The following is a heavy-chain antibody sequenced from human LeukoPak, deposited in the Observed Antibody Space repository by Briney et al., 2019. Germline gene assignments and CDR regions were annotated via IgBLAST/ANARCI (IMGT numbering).Heavy chain of an antibody. Sequence: PSETLSLTCTVSRGSISSSTYYWGWIRQPPGKGLEWVGSVYYTGTTYYNPSLKSRVTISVDTSKNQFSLKLSSVTAADTAVYYCASPTGYSSGWYFDYWGQGTLVTVSS. D-gene: IGHD6-19*01. CDR1: RGSISSSTYY. J-gene: IGHJ4*02. CDR2: VYYTGTT. V-gene: IGHV4-39*01. CDR3: ASPTGYSSGWYFDY.